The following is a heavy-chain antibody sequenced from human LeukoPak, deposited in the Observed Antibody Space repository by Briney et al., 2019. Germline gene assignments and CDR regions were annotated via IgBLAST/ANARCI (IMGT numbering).Heavy chain of an antibody. V-gene: IGHV6-1*01. CDR3: TRGAPVGSSREFDY. CDR2: TYYRSKWYN. J-gene: IGHJ4*02. Sequence: SQTLSLTCDISGDSVSSNSVAWNWIRQSPLRGLEWLGRTYYRSKWYNDYAVSVKSRITINPDTSKNQFSLQLNSVTPEDTAVYYCTRGAPVGSSREFDYWGQGTLVTVSS. CDR1: GDSVSSNSVA. D-gene: IGHD5-24*01.